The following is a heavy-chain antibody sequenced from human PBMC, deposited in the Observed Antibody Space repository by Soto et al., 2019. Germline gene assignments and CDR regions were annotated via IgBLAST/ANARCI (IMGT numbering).Heavy chain of an antibody. CDR1: GYAFTSYG. CDR2: IIPIFGTA. D-gene: IGHD2-8*01. V-gene: IGHV1-69*13. CDR3: ASNGESYYYYGMDV. Sequence: SVKVSCKASGYAFTSYGISWVRQAPGQGLEWMGGIIPIFGTAEYAQKFQGRVTITADESTSTDFMEVSSLRSEDTAVYYCASNGESYYYYGMDVWGQGTTVTVSS. J-gene: IGHJ6*02.